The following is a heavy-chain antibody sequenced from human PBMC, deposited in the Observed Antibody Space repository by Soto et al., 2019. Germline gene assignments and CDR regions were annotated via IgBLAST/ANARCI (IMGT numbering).Heavy chain of an antibody. V-gene: IGHV4-61*01. CDR2: IYYTGST. CDR1: GGSVSSASYY. Sequence: KTSETLSLTCTVSGGSVSSASYYWTWIRQSPGKGLEWIGYIYYTGSTNYNPSLKSRVTISVDTSKNLFSLKLTSVTAADTAVYYCARDIRGYSRAFDYWGQGNMFTVS. J-gene: IGHJ4*02. D-gene: IGHD5-18*01. CDR3: ARDIRGYSRAFDY.